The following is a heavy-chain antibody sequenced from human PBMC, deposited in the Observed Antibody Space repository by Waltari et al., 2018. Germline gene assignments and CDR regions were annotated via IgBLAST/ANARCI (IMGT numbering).Heavy chain of an antibody. CDR3: SAFGSYDAFDI. CDR2: IYTSGST. J-gene: IGHJ3*02. CDR1: GGSISSGSYY. V-gene: IGHV4-61*02. D-gene: IGHD1-26*01. Sequence: QVQLQESGPGLVKPSQTLSLTCTVSGGSISSGSYYWSWSRQPAGKGLEWIGRIYTSGSTNYNPSLKSRVTISVDTSKNQFSLKLSSVTAADTAVYYCSAFGSYDAFDIWGQGTMVTVSS.